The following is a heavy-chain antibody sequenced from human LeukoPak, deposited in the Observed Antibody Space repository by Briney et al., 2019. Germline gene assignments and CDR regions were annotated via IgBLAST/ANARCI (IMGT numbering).Heavy chain of an antibody. CDR2: ISSNGGST. J-gene: IGHJ4*02. CDR3: ARSPSYVWGSSPTFDY. Sequence: GGSLRLSCAASGFTFSSYAMHWVRQAPGKGLEYVSAISSNGGSTYYANSVKGRFTISRDNSKNTLYLQMGSLRAEDMAVYYCARSPSYVWGSSPTFDYWGQGTLVTVSS. V-gene: IGHV3-64*01. D-gene: IGHD3-16*01. CDR1: GFTFSSYA.